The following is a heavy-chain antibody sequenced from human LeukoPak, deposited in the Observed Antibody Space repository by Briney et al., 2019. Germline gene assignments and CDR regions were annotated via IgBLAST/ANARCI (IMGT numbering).Heavy chain of an antibody. CDR3: AKGAASRGYTYVAN. D-gene: IGHD5-18*01. V-gene: IGHV3-21*04. CDR1: GFTFSSYS. CDR2: ISSSSSYI. J-gene: IGHJ4*02. Sequence: PGGSLRLSCAASGFTFSSYSMNWVRQAPGKGLEWVSSISSSSSYIYYADSVKGRFTISRDNSNNTLYLQMNSLRAEDTAVYYCAKGAASRGYTYVANWGQGTLVTVSS.